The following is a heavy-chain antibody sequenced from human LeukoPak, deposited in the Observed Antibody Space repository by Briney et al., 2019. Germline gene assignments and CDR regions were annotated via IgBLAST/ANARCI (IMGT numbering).Heavy chain of an antibody. CDR2: IYYSGST. V-gene: IGHV4-30-4*01. CDR3: ARGFYDSSGYYGYDY. CDR1: GGSISSGDYY. D-gene: IGHD3-22*01. Sequence: PSETLSLTCTVSGGSISSGDYYWSWIRQPPGKGLEWIGYIYYSGSTYYNPSLKSRVTISVVTSKNQFSLKLSSVTAADTAVYYCARGFYDSSGYYGYDYWGQGTLVTVSS. J-gene: IGHJ4*02.